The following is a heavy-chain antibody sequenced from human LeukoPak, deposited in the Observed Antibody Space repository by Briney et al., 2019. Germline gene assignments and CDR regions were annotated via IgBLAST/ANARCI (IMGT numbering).Heavy chain of an antibody. Sequence: PGGSLRLSCAASGFTFSDYNMRWIRQAPGKGLDWVSSISRSGSTKYYADSVKGRFTISRDNAKHSLFLKMNSLRAEATAVYFCERERADDSGIQWGQGTLVTVSS. V-gene: IGHV3-11*01. CDR2: ISRSGSTK. CDR1: GFTFSDYN. D-gene: IGHD3-22*01. CDR3: ERERADDSGIQ. J-gene: IGHJ4*02.